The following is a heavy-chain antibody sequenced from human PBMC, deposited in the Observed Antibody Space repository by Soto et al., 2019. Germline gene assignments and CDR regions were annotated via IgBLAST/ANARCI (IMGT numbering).Heavy chain of an antibody. V-gene: IGHV3-66*01. D-gene: IGHD5-12*01. Sequence: EVQLVESGGGLVQPGGSLRLSCAASEFIVSSNYMSWVRQAPGKGLDWVSVIYSSGSTYYADSVKGRFTISRDNSKNTLYLQMNSLRAEDTAVYYWATGGCGYVNAFDIWGQGTMVTVSS. CDR3: ATGGCGYVNAFDI. CDR2: IYSSGST. J-gene: IGHJ3*02. CDR1: EFIVSSNY.